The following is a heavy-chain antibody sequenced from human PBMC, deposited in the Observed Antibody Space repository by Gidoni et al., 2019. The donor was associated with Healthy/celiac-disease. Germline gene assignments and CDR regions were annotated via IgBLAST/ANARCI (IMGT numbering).Heavy chain of an antibody. V-gene: IGHV3-23*01. CDR2: ISGSGGST. CDR1: GFPFSSYA. D-gene: IGHD2-2*01. Sequence: EVQLLESGGGLVQPGGSLRLSCAASGFPFSSYAMSWVRQAPGKGLEWVSAISGSGGSTYYADSVKGRFTISRDNSKNTLYLQMNSLRAEDTAVYYCAKPGGDIVVVPAVRGYYYYGMDVWGQGTTVTVSS. J-gene: IGHJ6*02. CDR3: AKPGGDIVVVPAVRGYYYYGMDV.